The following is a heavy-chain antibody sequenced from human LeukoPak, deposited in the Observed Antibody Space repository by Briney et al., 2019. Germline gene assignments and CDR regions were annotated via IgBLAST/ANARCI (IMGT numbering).Heavy chain of an antibody. V-gene: IGHV3-11*04. CDR2: ISGGSRTI. J-gene: IGHJ4*02. CDR3: ARPPLAAAWIPVYFDY. D-gene: IGHD6-13*01. Sequence: GGSLRLSCAASGFTFSDYYMNWIRQAPGKGLEWVSSISGGSRTINYADSVKGRFTTSRDNAKNSLYLQVNSLRAEDTAVYYCARPPLAAAWIPVYFDYWGQGTLVTVSS. CDR1: GFTFSDYY.